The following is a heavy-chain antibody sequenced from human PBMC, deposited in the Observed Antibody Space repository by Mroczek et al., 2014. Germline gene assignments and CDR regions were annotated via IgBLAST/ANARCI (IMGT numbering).Heavy chain of an antibody. V-gene: IGHV4-39*01. J-gene: IGHJ4*02. CDR2: IYYSGST. D-gene: IGHD6-19*01. Sequence: KESGPGLVKPSETLSLTCTVSGGSISSSSYYWGWIRQPPGKGLEWIGSIYYSGSTYYNPSLKSRVTISVDTSKNQFSLKLSSVTAADTAVYYCARPSAVAGSYYFDYWGQGTLVTVSS. CDR3: ARPSAVAGSYYFDY. CDR1: GGSISSSSYY.